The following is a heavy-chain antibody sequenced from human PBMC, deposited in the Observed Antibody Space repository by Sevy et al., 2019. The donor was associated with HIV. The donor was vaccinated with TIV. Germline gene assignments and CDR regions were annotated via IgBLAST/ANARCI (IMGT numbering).Heavy chain of an antibody. CDR3: TTLDMIPFDAFDI. Sequence: GGSLRLSCAASGFSLNSYWMSWVRQAPGKGLEWVGRIKSKTDGGTTDYAAPVKGRFTISRDDSKNTLYLQMNSLKTEDTAVYYCTTLDMIPFDAFDIWGQGTMVTVSS. V-gene: IGHV3-15*01. D-gene: IGHD3-16*01. CDR1: GFSLNSYW. J-gene: IGHJ3*02. CDR2: IKSKTDGGTT.